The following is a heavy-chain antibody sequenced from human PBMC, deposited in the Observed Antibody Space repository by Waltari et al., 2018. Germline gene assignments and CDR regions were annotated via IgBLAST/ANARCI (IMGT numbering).Heavy chain of an antibody. CDR2: IKQDGSEK. CDR1: GFIFGDYW. D-gene: IGHD3-3*01. CDR3: ARVASGGFLEYSKGFDF. J-gene: IGHJ4*02. Sequence: EVQLVESGGGLVQRGGSLRLSCAASGFIFGDYWMSWVRQVPGKGLEWVANIKQDGSEKYSGDSVKGRFTIFRDNAKNSLYLQMNSLRAEDTAIYYCARVASGGFLEYSKGFDFWGQGALVTVSS. V-gene: IGHV3-7*01.